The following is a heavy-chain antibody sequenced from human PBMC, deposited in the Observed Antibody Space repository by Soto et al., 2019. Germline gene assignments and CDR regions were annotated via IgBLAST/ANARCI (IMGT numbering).Heavy chain of an antibody. CDR3: ARERVPGYIHHTWIDP. D-gene: IGHD2-2*01. CDR1: GGSISSGDYY. J-gene: IGHJ5*02. V-gene: IGHV4-30-4*01. CDR2: NYYSGST. Sequence: QVQLQESGPGLVKPSQTLSLTCTVSGGSISSGDYYWSWIRQPPGKGLEWIGYNYYSGSTYYNPSLRSPVTISLDTSKNQFSLKLFSVTAADTAVYYCARERVPGYIHHTWIDPWGQGTLVTVSS.